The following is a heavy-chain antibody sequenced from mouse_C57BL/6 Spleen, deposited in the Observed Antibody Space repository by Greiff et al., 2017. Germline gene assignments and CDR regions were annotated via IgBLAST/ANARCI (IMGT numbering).Heavy chain of an antibody. Sequence: QVQLQRPGAELVRPGSSVKLSCKASGYTFTSYWMDWVKQRPGQGLEWIGNIYPSDSETHYNQKFKDKATLTVDKSSSTAYMQLSSLTSEDSAVYYCARWAYYGSRIWYFDVWGTGTTVTVSS. V-gene: IGHV1-61*01. CDR3: ARWAYYGSRIWYFDV. CDR2: IYPSDSET. D-gene: IGHD1-1*01. CDR1: GYTFTSYW. J-gene: IGHJ1*03.